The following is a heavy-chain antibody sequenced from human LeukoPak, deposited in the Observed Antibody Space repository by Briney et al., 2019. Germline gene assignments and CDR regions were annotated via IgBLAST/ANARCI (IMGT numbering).Heavy chain of an antibody. CDR3: ASGGHSSGYYYPEYFQH. CDR1: GYNFTSYW. V-gene: IGHV5-51*01. Sequence: GEALKTSCKGPGYNFTSYWIGWGRQIPGKGLEWMGSIYSGDSDTRYSPSFQGEVTISADKSISNAYLQWSSLKASGTAMYYCASGGHSSGYYYPEYFQHWGQGTLVTVSS. D-gene: IGHD3-22*01. J-gene: IGHJ1*01. CDR2: IYSGDSDT.